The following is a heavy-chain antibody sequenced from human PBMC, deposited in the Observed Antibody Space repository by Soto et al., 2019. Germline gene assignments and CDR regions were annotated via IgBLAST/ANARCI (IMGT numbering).Heavy chain of an antibody. V-gene: IGHV3-21*01. Sequence: EVQLVESGGGLVKPGGSLRLTCAASGFTFSDYIMNWVRQAPGKGLEWVSSISSRSSHIYYAESVKGRFTISRDNAKTSLFLQMSSLRAEDTAVYYCPSHLGVSSPYCQHWGQGTLVTVSS. CDR2: ISSRSSHI. J-gene: IGHJ1*01. CDR1: GFTFSDYI. D-gene: IGHD3-3*01. CDR3: PSHLGVSSPYCQH.